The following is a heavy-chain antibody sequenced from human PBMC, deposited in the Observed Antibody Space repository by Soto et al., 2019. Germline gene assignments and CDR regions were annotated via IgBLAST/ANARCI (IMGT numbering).Heavy chain of an antibody. CDR2: IIPMYGPA. CDR3: ARVASMVRGVIDNRFEP. Sequence: QVPLVQSGAEVKKPGSSVTVSCKASGGTFSSYAIHWVRQAPGQGLEWMGGIIPMYGPAKYAQRFQGRVTITADESTTTVYMELTSLTSQDTAVDYCARVASMVRGVIDNRFEPGGHGTLVTVSS. CDR1: GGTFSSYA. V-gene: IGHV1-69*01. D-gene: IGHD3-10*01. J-gene: IGHJ5*02.